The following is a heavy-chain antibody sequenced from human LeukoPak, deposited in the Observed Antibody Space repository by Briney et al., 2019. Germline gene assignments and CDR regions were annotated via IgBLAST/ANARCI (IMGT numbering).Heavy chain of an antibody. CDR2: ISGSGGST. CDR3: AKDGDRYYYGSGSYYLLFDY. V-gene: IGHV3-23*01. D-gene: IGHD3-10*01. CDR1: GFTFSSYA. Sequence: GGSLRLSCAASGFTFSSYAMSWVRQAPGKGLEWVSAISGSGGSTYYADSVKGRFTISRDNSKNTLYLQMNSLRAEDTAVYYCAKDGDRYYYGSGSYYLLFDYWGQGTLVTVSS. J-gene: IGHJ4*02.